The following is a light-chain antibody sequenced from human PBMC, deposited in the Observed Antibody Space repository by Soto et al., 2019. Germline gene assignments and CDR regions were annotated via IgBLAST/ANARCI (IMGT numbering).Light chain of an antibody. CDR3: QQYNNWLSWT. J-gene: IGKJ1*01. Sequence: EIVLTQSPATLSLSPGERATLSCRASQSVSSYLAWYQQKPGQAPRLLMFRTSSRATGFPARFSGSGSGTEFTLTISSLQSEDFAVYYCQQYNNWLSWTFGQGTKVDI. CDR1: QSVSSY. V-gene: IGKV3-15*01. CDR2: RTS.